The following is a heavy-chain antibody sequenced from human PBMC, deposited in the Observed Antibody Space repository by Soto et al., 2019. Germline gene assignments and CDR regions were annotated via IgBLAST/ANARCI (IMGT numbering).Heavy chain of an antibody. CDR1: GFTFIYAW. J-gene: IGHJ5*02. V-gene: IGHV3-15*01. CDR3: TPDPILAAAGGSDP. D-gene: IGHD6-13*01. Sequence: EVQLVESGGGLVKPGGSLRLACEASGFTFIYAWMSWVRQAPGKGLEWVGHIKSNTDGGTTDYDAPVNGRFTISRDDSKTTLYLQMSSLKTEDTAVYYCTPDPILAAAGGSDPWGQGTLVTVSS. CDR2: IKSNTDGGTT.